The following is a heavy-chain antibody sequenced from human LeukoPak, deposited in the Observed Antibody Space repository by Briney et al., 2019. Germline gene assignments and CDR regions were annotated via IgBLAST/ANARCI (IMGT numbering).Heavy chain of an antibody. CDR3: ARSPPITMVRGSPYYYYYMDV. V-gene: IGHV1-18*01. D-gene: IGHD3-10*01. CDR2: ISAYNGNT. CDR1: GYTFTSYG. J-gene: IGHJ6*03. Sequence: AASVKVSCKASGYTFTSYGISWVRQAPGQGLEWMGWISAYNGNTNYAQKLQGRVTMTTDTSTSTAYMELRSLRSDDTAVYYCARSPPITMVRGSPYYYYYMDVWGKGTTVTVSS.